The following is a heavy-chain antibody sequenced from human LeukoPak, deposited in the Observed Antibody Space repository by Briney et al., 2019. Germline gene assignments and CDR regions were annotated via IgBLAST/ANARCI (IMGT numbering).Heavy chain of an antibody. V-gene: IGHV4-4*02. CDR1: GDSINSLDL. D-gene: IGHD3-3*01. CDR3: ARRNSRITIFGVVNGYNWFDP. J-gene: IGHJ5*02. CDR2: MYLSGTT. Sequence: SETLSLTCTVSGDSINSLDLWSWVRQPPGKGLEWIGEMYLSGTTHSNPSVKSRVTISIDKSKNQFSLKLSSVTAADTAVYYCARRNSRITIFGVVNGYNWFDPWGQGTLVTVSS.